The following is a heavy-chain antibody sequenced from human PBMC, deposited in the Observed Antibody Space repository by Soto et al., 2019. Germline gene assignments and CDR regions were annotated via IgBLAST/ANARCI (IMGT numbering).Heavy chain of an antibody. V-gene: IGHV3-30*18. D-gene: IGHD2-2*01. CDR2: ISYDGSNK. Sequence: PGGSLRLSCAASGFTFSSYGMHWVRQAPGKGLEWVAVISYDGSNKYYADSVKGRFTISRDNSKNTLYLQMNSLRAEDTAVYYCAKESPAVYFDYWGQGTLVTVSS. CDR1: GFTFSSYG. CDR3: AKESPAVYFDY. J-gene: IGHJ4*02.